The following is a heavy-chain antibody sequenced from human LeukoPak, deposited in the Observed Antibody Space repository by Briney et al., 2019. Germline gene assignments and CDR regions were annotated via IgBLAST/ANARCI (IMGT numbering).Heavy chain of an antibody. D-gene: IGHD5-18*01. CDR2: ISGSGGST. CDR1: VFIFSNYA. Sequence: GGSLRLSRAASVFIFSNYAMTWVRQTPGKGLEWVSTISGSGGSTYYADSVKGRFTISRDRSKNTLYLQMSSLRAEDTAVYFCAKLSGYTDAYYFDYWGQGTLVTASS. CDR3: AKLSGYTDAYYFDY. V-gene: IGHV3-23*01. J-gene: IGHJ4*02.